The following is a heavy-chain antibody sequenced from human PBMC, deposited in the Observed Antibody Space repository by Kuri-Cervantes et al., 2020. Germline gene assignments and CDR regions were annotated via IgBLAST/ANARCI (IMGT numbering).Heavy chain of an antibody. CDR1: GFILGCYG. CDR2: ISYDGSNK. Sequence: GGSLRLSCAASGFILGCYGIYWVRQAPGKGLEWVAVISYDGSNKYYEDSVKGRFTISRDNSKNTLYLQMNSLRAEDTAVYYCANTYYYGSGTSFDYWGQGTLVTVSS. CDR3: ANTYYYGSGTSFDY. J-gene: IGHJ4*02. V-gene: IGHV3-30*18. D-gene: IGHD3-10*01.